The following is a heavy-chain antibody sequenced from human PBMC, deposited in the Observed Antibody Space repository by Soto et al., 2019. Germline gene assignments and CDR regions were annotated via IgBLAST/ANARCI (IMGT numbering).Heavy chain of an antibody. Sequence: PGGSLRLSCAASGFTFSSYWMSWVRQAPGKRLEWVANIKQDGSERYYVDSVKGRFTISRDNAKNSLFLQMNSLRAEDTAEYYCARGSSLAAGIFDYWGQGTLVTVPQ. J-gene: IGHJ4*02. CDR2: IKQDGSER. D-gene: IGHD6-13*01. V-gene: IGHV3-7*01. CDR1: GFTFSSYW. CDR3: ARGSSLAAGIFDY.